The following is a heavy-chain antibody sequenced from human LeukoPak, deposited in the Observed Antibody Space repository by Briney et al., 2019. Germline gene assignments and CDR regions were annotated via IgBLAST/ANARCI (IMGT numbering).Heavy chain of an antibody. V-gene: IGHV4-4*07. D-gene: IGHD6-19*01. Sequence: SETLSLTCTVSGGSISAYYWSWIRQPAGEGLEWIGHLYPSGNSNYNPSLKSRVTMSADTSKNLFSLNLSSVTAADTAVYYCARAGRYSSGPTLWGQGTLVTVSS. CDR1: GGSISAYY. CDR3: ARAGRYSSGPTL. J-gene: IGHJ4*02. CDR2: LYPSGNS.